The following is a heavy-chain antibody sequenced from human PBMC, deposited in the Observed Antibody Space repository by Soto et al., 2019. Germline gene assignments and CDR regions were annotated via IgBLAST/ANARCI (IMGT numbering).Heavy chain of an antibody. CDR3: ARGKLGIPFDY. J-gene: IGHJ4*02. V-gene: IGHV3-72*01. CDR2: TRNKANSYTT. CDR1: GFTFSDHY. Sequence: GGSLRLSCAASGFTFSDHYMDWVRQAPGKGLEWVGRTRNKANSYTTEYAASVKGRFTISRDDSKNSLYLQMNSLKTEDTAVYYCARGKLGIPFDYWGQGTLVTVSS. D-gene: IGHD7-27*01.